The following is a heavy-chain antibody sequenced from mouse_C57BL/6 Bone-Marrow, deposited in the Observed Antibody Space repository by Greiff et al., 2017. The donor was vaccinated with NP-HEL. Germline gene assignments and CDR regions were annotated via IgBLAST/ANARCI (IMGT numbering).Heavy chain of an antibody. CDR1: GYTFTSYT. CDR3: ARALRLLWLRRRAMDY. D-gene: IGHD2-2*01. J-gene: IGHJ4*01. V-gene: IGHV1-4*01. CDR2: INPSSGYT. Sequence: VQLQQSGAELARPGASVKMSCKASGYTFTSYTMHWVKQRPGQGLEWIGYINPSSGYTKYNQKFKDKATLTADKSSSTAYMQLSSLTSEDSAVYYCARALRLLWLRRRAMDYWGQGTSVTVSS.